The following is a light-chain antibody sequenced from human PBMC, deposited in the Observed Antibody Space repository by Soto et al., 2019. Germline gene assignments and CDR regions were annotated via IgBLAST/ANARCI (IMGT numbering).Light chain of an antibody. CDR2: SNT. Sequence: QSVLTQPPSASGTPGQRVTISCSGSSSNIGSNTVNWYHQLPGTAPKLLIYSNTQRPSGVPGRFSGSKSGTSASLAISGLQSEDEAYYYCAAWDDSLNGYVFGTGTKLTVL. CDR3: AAWDDSLNGYV. V-gene: IGLV1-44*01. J-gene: IGLJ1*01. CDR1: SSNIGSNT.